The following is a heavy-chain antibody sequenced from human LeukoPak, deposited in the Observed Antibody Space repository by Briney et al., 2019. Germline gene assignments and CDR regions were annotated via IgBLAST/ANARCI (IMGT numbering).Heavy chain of an antibody. Sequence: PGGSLRLSCAASGFTFSSYAMGWVRQAPGKGLEWVSTINSGGNTYYADSMKGRFTISRDNSKNTLFLQMNSLRVEDTGVYYCSKDPPISAAGPRYSDRWGQGTLVTVSS. CDR2: INSGGNT. CDR3: SKDPPISAAGPRYSDR. V-gene: IGHV3-23*01. CDR1: GFTFSSYA. J-gene: IGHJ4*02. D-gene: IGHD6-13*01.